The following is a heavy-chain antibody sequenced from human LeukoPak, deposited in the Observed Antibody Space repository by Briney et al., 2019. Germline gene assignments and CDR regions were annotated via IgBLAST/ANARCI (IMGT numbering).Heavy chain of an antibody. CDR1: GFTFTNYC. D-gene: IGHD6-6*01. CDR3: ASSSYSSSSY. Sequence: PGGSLRLSCAASGFTFTNYCMIWVRQAPGKGLEWVANINEDGSEKYYVGSVEGRFTISRDNARNSVFLQMNSLRGDDTAMYYCASSSYSSSSYWGQGTLVTVSS. V-gene: IGHV3-7*01. CDR2: INEDGSEK. J-gene: IGHJ4*02.